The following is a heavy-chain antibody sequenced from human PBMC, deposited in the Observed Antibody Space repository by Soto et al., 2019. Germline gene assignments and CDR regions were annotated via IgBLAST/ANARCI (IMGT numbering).Heavy chain of an antibody. CDR2: INAGNGNT. Sequence: GASVKVSCKASGYTFTSYAMHWVRQAPGQRLEWMGWINAGNGNTKYSQKFQGRVTITRDTSASTAYMELGSLRSEDTAVYYCAKVSRNTAMDYNWFDPWGQGTLVTVSS. V-gene: IGHV1-3*01. CDR3: AKVSRNTAMDYNWFDP. D-gene: IGHD5-18*01. CDR1: GYTFTSYA. J-gene: IGHJ5*02.